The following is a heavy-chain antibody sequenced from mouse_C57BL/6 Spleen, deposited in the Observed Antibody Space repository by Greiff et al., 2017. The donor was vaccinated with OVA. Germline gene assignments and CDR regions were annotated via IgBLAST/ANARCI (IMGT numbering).Heavy chain of an antibody. CDR2: ISYDGSN. CDR3: AREGYDYDGVAY. V-gene: IGHV3-6*01. Sequence: DVHLVESGPGLVKPSQSLSLTCSVTGYSITSGYYWNWIRQFPGNKLEWMGYISYDGSNNYNPSLKNRISITRDTSKNQFFLKLNSVTTEDTATYYCAREGYDYDGVAYWGQGTLVTVSA. D-gene: IGHD2-4*01. J-gene: IGHJ3*01. CDR1: GYSITSGYY.